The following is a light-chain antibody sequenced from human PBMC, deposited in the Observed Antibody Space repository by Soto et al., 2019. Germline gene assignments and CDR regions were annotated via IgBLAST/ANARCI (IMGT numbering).Light chain of an antibody. J-gene: IGKJ4*01. V-gene: IGKV3-20*01. Sequence: EIVMTQSPVTLSVSPGERATLSCRASQSVRSTYLAWYQQKPGQAPRLLIYGASSRATVIPDRFSGSGSGTDFTLTITCLETEESSVYPCHQDGSSAAGNLGEGAKVDIK. CDR1: QSVRSTY. CDR3: HQDGSSAAGN. CDR2: GAS.